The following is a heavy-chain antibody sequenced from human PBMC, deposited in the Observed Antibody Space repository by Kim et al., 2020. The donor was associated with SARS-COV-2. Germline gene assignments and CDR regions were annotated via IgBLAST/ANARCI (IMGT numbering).Heavy chain of an antibody. CDR1: GFSSSTYS. J-gene: IGHJ5*01. D-gene: IGHD2-15*01. CDR2: IGRRVGDI. CDR3: AXDAXXXSGXXXW. V-gene: IGHV3-21*05. Sequence: GGSLRLSCEASGFSSSTYSMNWVRQAPGKGLXWVAHIGRRVGDIEYADSVKGRXXISRDXXKNSXXLXXNSLXXXDTXVXYXAXDAXXXSGXXXW.